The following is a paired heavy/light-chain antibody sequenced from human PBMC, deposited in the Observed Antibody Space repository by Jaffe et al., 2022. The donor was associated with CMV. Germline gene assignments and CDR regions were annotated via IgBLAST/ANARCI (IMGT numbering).Light chain of an antibody. V-gene: IGLV3-25*03. CDR3: QSADSSGTYGV. J-gene: IGLJ3*02. CDR2: KDS. Sequence: SYELTQPPSVSVSPGQTARITCSGDALPKQYAYWYQQKPGQAPVLVIYKDSERPSGIPERFSGSSSGTTVTLTISGVQAEDEADYYCQSADSSGTYGVFGGGTKLTVL. CDR1: ALPKQY.
Heavy chain of an antibody. CDR3: AREMSDSSSWYGENWFDP. J-gene: IGHJ5*02. D-gene: IGHD6-13*01. CDR1: GGSISSYY. Sequence: QVQLQESGPGLVKPSETLSLTCTVSGGSISSYYWSWIRQPAGKGLEWIGRIYTSGSTNYNPSLKSRVTMSVDTSKNQFSLKLSSVTAADTAVYYCAREMSDSSSWYGENWFDPWGQGTLVTVSS. CDR2: IYTSGST. V-gene: IGHV4-4*07.